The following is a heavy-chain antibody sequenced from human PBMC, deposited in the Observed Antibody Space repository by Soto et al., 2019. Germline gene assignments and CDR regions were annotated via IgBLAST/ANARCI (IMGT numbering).Heavy chain of an antibody. D-gene: IGHD3-9*01. CDR1: GGSISSGGYY. CDR2: IYYSGST. Sequence: PSETLSLTCTVSGGSISSGGYYWSWIRQHPGKGLEWIGYIYYSGSTYYNPSLKSRVTISVDTSKNQLSLKLSSVTAADTAVYYCARGGTYYDILTGPGPFDYWGQGTLVTVSS. V-gene: IGHV4-31*03. J-gene: IGHJ4*02. CDR3: ARGGTYYDILTGPGPFDY.